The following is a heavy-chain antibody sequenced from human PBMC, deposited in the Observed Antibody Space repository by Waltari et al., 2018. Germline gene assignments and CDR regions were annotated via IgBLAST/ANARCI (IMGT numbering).Heavy chain of an antibody. CDR2: ISHYGNNK. D-gene: IGHD2-15*01. CDR1: GFSLSDYA. J-gene: IGHJ5*02. V-gene: IGHV3-30*01. CDR3: ARDIPHCYGGTCYPLNWFDP. Sequence: QERLVESGGGVVQPGGSLKLSCEVSGFSLSDYAVHWVRQAPGKGPEWMAVISHYGNNKHHADSVKGRFTISRDESTNTVYLQMNSLRLEDTAKYFCARDIPHCYGGTCYPLNWFDPWGQGTQVTVSS.